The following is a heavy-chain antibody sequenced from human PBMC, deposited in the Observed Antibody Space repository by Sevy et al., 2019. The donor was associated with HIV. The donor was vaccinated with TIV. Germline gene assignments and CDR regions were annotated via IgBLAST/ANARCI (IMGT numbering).Heavy chain of an antibody. CDR1: GGTFSSYA. V-gene: IGHV1-69*13. D-gene: IGHD3-10*02. CDR3: GGGLFGELFPIDY. CDR2: IIPIFGTA. J-gene: IGHJ4*02. Sequence: ASVKVSCKASGGTFSSYAISWVRQAPGQGLEWMGGIIPIFGTANYAQKFQGRVTITADESTSTAYMELSSLRSEDTAGYYWGGGLFGELFPIDYWGQGTLVTVSS.